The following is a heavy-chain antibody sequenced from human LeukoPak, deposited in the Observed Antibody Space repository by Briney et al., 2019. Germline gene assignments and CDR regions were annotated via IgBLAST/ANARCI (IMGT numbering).Heavy chain of an antibody. V-gene: IGHV4-34*01. CDR3: ARAPYYYYGMDV. Sequence: SETLSLTCAVYGGSFSGYYWSWIRQPPGKGLEWIGEINHSGSTNYNPSLMSRVTISVDTSKNQFSLKLSSVTAADTAVYYCARAPYYYYGMDVWGQGTTVTVSS. J-gene: IGHJ6*02. CDR2: INHSGST. CDR1: GGSFSGYY.